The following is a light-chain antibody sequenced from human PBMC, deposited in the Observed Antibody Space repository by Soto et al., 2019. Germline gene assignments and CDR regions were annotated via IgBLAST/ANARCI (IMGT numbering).Light chain of an antibody. CDR3: QQYGSSPPNT. CDR1: QSVSSSY. CDR2: GAS. V-gene: IGKV3-20*01. Sequence: EIVLTQSPGTLSLSPGERATLSCRASQSVSSSYLAWYQQKPGQAPRLLIYGASSRATGIPDRFSGSGSGTDFSRTISRLEPEVFAVYYCQQYGSSPPNTFGQGTKLLIK. J-gene: IGKJ2*01.